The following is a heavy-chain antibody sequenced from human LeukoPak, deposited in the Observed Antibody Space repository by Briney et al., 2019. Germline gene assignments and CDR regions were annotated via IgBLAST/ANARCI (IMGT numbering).Heavy chain of an antibody. CDR1: GGSISSYY. V-gene: IGHV4-4*07. D-gene: IGHD3-9*01. CDR3: ARTVLRYFDWTHGGYYFDY. Sequence: PSETLSLTCTVSGGSISSYYWSWIRQPAGKGLEWIGRIYTSGSTNYNPSLKSRVTMSVDTSKNQFSLKLSSVTAADTAVYYWARTVLRYFDWTHGGYYFDYWGQGTLVTVSS. CDR2: IYTSGST. J-gene: IGHJ4*02.